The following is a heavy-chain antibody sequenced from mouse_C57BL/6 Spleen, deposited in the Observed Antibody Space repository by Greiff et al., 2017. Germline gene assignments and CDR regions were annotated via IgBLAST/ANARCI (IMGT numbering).Heavy chain of an antibody. CDR1: GYTFTSYW. CDR3: ARWGERFAY. V-gene: IGHV1-69*01. J-gene: IGHJ3*01. Sequence: VKLQQPGAELVMPGASVKLSCKASGYTFTSYWMHWVKQRPGQGLEWIGAIDPSDSYTNYNQKFKGKSTLTVDKSSSTAYMQLSSLTSDDSAVYYCARWGERFAYWGQGTLVTVSA. CDR2: IDPSDSYT.